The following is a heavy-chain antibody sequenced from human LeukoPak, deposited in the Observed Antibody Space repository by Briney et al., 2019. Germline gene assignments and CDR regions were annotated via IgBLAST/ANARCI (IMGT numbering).Heavy chain of an antibody. D-gene: IGHD6-19*01. CDR3: AKASVAGTSRPYYFDY. CDR2: IRYDGSDK. V-gene: IGHV3-30*02. J-gene: IGHJ4*02. CDR1: GFTFSTYG. Sequence: GGSLRLSCPASGFTFSTYGMHWVRQAPGKGLEWVAFIRYDGSDKYYADSVKGRFTISRDNSKNTLYLQMNSLSADDTAVYYCAKASVAGTSRPYYFDYWGQGTLVTVSS.